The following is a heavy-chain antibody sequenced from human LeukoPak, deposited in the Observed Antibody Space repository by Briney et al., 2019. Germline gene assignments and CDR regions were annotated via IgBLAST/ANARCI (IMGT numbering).Heavy chain of an antibody. D-gene: IGHD5-18*01. CDR2: INPSGGST. CDR1: GYTFTSYF. CDR3: ARVDTAMFLPIDY. J-gene: IGHJ4*02. V-gene: IGHV1-46*01. Sequence: ASVKVSXKASGYTFTSYFMHWVRQAPGQGLEWMGIINPSGGSTSYAQKLQGRVTMTRDTSTSTVYMELSSLRSEDTAVYYCARVDTAMFLPIDYWGQGTLVTVSS.